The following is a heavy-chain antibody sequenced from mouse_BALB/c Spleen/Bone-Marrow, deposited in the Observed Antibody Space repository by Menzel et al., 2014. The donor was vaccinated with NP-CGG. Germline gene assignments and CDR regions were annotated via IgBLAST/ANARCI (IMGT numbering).Heavy chain of an antibody. Sequence: DVQLQESGGGLVQPGDSLRLSCATSGFTFSDFYMEWVRQPPGKRLEWIAASRNKAKYYTTEYSASVKGRFIVSRDTSQSVLYLQMNALRAEDTAIYYCARDVGYGNYFVYWGQGTLVTVSA. CDR1: GFTFSDFY. D-gene: IGHD2-10*02. J-gene: IGHJ3*01. V-gene: IGHV7-1*02. CDR2: SRNKAKYYTT. CDR3: ARDVGYGNYFVY.